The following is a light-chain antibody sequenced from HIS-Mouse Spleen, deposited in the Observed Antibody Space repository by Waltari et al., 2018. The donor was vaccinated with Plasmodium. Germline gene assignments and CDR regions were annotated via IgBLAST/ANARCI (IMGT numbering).Light chain of an antibody. CDR3: MQALQTPT. Sequence: DIVMTKSPLSLPVTPGEPASISCRSSQSLLHSNGYNYLVWYLQKPGQSPQLLIYLGSNRASGVPDRFSGSGSGTDFTLKISRVEAEDVGVYYCMQALQTPTFGGGTKVEIK. CDR2: LGS. V-gene: IGKV2-28*01. CDR1: QSLLHSNGYNY. J-gene: IGKJ4*01.